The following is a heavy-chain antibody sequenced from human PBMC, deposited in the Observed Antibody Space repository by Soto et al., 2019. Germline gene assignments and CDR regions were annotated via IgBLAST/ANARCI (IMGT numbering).Heavy chain of an antibody. V-gene: IGHV1-69*02. Sequence: QVQLVQSGAEVKKPGSSVKVSCKASGGTFSSYTISWVRQAPGQGLEWMGRIIPILGIANYAQKFQGRVTITADKSTSTAYMELSSLRSEDTAVYYCATSPAGYCSGGSCETAGSDYWGQGTLVTVSS. D-gene: IGHD2-15*01. J-gene: IGHJ4*02. CDR3: ATSPAGYCSGGSCETAGSDY. CDR1: GGTFSSYT. CDR2: IIPILGIA.